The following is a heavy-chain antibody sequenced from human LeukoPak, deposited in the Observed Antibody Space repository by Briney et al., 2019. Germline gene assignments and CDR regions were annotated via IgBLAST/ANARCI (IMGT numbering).Heavy chain of an antibody. D-gene: IGHD6-6*01. Sequence: SQTLSLTCTVSGGSISSGDYYWSWIRQPPGKGLEWIGYIYYSGSTYYNPSLKSRVTISVDTSKNQFSLKLSSVTAADTAVYYCARGGGQLGLFDYWGQGTLVTVSS. V-gene: IGHV4-30-4*08. CDR1: GGSISSGDYY. CDR3: ARGGGQLGLFDY. CDR2: IYYSGST. J-gene: IGHJ4*02.